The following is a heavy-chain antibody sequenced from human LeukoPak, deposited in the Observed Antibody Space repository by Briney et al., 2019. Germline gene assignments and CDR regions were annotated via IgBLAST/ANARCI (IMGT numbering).Heavy chain of an antibody. D-gene: IGHD5-18*01. CDR3: ARDSYGPDF. Sequence: ASVKVSCMTFGYSFSEYHVHWVRQAPGQGLEWMGKITPSDGSITYAQNFQYRVTMTRDTSSSTVYMQLCSLRSEDTAVYYCARDSYGPDFWGQGTLVTVSS. CDR1: GYSFSEYH. J-gene: IGHJ4*02. CDR2: ITPSDGSI. V-gene: IGHV1-46*01.